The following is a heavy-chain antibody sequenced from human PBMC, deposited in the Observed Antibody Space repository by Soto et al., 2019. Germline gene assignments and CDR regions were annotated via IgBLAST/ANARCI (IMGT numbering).Heavy chain of an antibody. Sequence: PGGSLRLSCTASGFTFGDYAMSWFRQAPGKGLEWVGFIRSKAYGGTTEYAASVKGRFTISRDDSKSTAYLQMNSLKTEDTAVYYCNSGPRGYSYGYTFDYWGQGTLVTVSS. V-gene: IGHV3-49*03. CDR2: IRSKAYGGTT. D-gene: IGHD5-18*01. CDR3: NSGPRGYSYGYTFDY. CDR1: GFTFGDYA. J-gene: IGHJ4*02.